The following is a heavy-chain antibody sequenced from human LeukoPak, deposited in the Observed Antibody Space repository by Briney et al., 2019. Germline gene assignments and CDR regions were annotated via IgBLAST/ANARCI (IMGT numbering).Heavy chain of an antibody. D-gene: IGHD6-13*01. CDR3: ARTANFAAGYYIDY. V-gene: IGHV3-21*01. J-gene: IGHJ4*02. CDR2: ISGSSRHK. CDR1: GFTFSSYT. Sequence: GGSLRLSCAASGFTFSSYTMSWVRQAPGKGLEWVSSISGSSRHKYCADSVKGRFTISRDNAKNSLYLQMNSLRAEDTAVYYCARTANFAAGYYIDYWGQGTLVTVSS.